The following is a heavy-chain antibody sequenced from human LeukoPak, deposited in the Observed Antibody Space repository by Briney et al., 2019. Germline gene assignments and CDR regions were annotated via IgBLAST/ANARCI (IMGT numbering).Heavy chain of an antibody. V-gene: IGHV3-74*01. CDR2: IKTDGTYT. CDR1: GFTFSRYW. CDR3: VADLGDYADF. Sequence: GGSLRLSCAASGFTFSRYWMHWVRQAPGEGLVWVSRIKTDGTYTSNADSVKGRFTISRDNAKSTLYLQMNSLRVEDAAVYYCVADLGDYADFWGQGTLVTVSS. J-gene: IGHJ4*02.